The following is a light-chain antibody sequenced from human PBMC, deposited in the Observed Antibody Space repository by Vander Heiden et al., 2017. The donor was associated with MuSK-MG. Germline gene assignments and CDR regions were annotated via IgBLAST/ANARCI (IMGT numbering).Light chain of an antibody. J-gene: IGLJ2*01. CDR1: SSDVGGYNY. CDR2: DVS. CDR3: RSYTSSSTLV. Sequence: QSALTQPASVSGSPGPSITISCTGTSSDVGGYNYVSWYHQHPANPLILIIYDVSSRPAGVATRFSVSKSGNTSSLTISALQAEDDADYYSRSYTSSSTLVFGGGTKLTVL. V-gene: IGLV2-14*01.